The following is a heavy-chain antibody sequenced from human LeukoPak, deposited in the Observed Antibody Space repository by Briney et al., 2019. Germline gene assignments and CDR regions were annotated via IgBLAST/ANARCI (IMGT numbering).Heavy chain of an antibody. D-gene: IGHD3-3*01. Sequence: GGSLRVSCAASGFTFSSYAMDWVRQAPGKGLEWVAVISYDGSNKYYADSVKGRFTISRDNSKNTLYLQMNSLRAEDTAVYYCARAPDYYDFWSGYQLDWGQGTLVTVSS. J-gene: IGHJ4*02. CDR3: ARAPDYYDFWSGYQLD. CDR2: ISYDGSNK. CDR1: GFTFSSYA. V-gene: IGHV3-30*01.